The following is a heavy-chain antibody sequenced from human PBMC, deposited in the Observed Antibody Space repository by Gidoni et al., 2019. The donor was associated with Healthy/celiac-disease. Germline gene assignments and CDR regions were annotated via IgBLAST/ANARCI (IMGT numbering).Heavy chain of an antibody. J-gene: IGHJ4*02. Sequence: QLQLQESGPGLVKPSETLSLTCTVSGGYISSSSYYWGWIRQPPGKGLEWIGSIYYSGSTYYNPSLKSRVTISVDTSKNQFSLKLSSVTAADTAVYYCARHDYDILTGYFFDYWGQGTLVTVSS. V-gene: IGHV4-39*07. CDR1: GGYISSSSYY. CDR2: IYYSGST. D-gene: IGHD3-9*01. CDR3: ARHDYDILTGYFFDY.